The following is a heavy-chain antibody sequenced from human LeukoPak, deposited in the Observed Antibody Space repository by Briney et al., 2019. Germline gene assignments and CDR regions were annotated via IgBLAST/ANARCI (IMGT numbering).Heavy chain of an antibody. D-gene: IGHD3-22*01. V-gene: IGHV1-69*13. CDR3: ALYYYDSSGYYPFDY. Sequence: SVKVSCKASGGTFSSCAISWVRQAPGQGLEWMGGIIPIFGTANYAQKFQGRVTITADESTSTAYMELSSLRSEDTAVYYCALYYYDSSGYYPFDYWGQGTLVTVSS. J-gene: IGHJ4*02. CDR1: GGTFSSCA. CDR2: IIPIFGTA.